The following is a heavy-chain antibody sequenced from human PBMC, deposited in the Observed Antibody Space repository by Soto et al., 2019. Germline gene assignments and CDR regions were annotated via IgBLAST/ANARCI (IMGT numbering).Heavy chain of an antibody. CDR1: XGSXXXYY. J-gene: IGHJ5*02. Sequence: SETLSLTCTVSXGSXXXYYWSWIRXXPGKGLEWIGYIYYSGSTNYNPSLKSRVTISVDTSKNQFSLKLSSVTAADTAVYYCARAAVAGTVGWFDPWGQGTLVTVSS. V-gene: IGHV4-59*08. CDR3: ARAAVAGTVGWFDP. D-gene: IGHD6-19*01. CDR2: IYYSGST.